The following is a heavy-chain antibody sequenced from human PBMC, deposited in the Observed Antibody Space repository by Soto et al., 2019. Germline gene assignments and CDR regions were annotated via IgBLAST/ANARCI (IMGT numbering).Heavy chain of an antibody. Sequence: EVQLVESGGGLIQPGGSLRLSCAASGFTVSSTYMSWVRQAPGKGLEWVSVIYSGGSTYYADSVKGRFTISRDNSKNTLYLQMNSLRAEYTAVYYCARSVYSYIPFDYWGQGTLVTVSS. J-gene: IGHJ4*02. V-gene: IGHV3-53*01. CDR2: IYSGGST. D-gene: IGHD5-18*01. CDR1: GFTVSSTY. CDR3: ARSVYSYIPFDY.